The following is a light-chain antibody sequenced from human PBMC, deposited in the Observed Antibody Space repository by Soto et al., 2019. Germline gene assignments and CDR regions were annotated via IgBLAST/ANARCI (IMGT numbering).Light chain of an antibody. V-gene: IGKV2-30*02. CDR2: QVS. Sequence: DVVMTQSPLSLPVTLGQPASISCRSSQGLLHSNGDTFLSWFQQRPGQSPRRLIYQVSNRDSGVPERVSGSGSGTDFTLTISRVEAEEVGIYYCMQGTHWPYTFGQGTKLEI. J-gene: IGKJ2*01. CDR3: MQGTHWPYT. CDR1: QGLLHSNGDTF.